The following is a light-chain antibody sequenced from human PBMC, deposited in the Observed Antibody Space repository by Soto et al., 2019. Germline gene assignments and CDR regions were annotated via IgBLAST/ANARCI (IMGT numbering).Light chain of an antibody. V-gene: IGKV1-39*01. CDR1: QSIFSS. CDR2: AAS. J-gene: IGKJ5*01. CDR3: QQSYNSPPIT. Sequence: IPMTQPPSSLSASVGDIVTISCRAGQSIFSSLNWYQQRPGKAPTLLIYAASSLQSGVPSRFRGSGYGTDFALTITSLQPEDFAVYYCQQSYNSPPITLGQGTRLEIK.